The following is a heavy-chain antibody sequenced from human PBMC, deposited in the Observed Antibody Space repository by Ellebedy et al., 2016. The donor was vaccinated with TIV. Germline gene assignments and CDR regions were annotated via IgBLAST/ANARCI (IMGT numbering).Heavy chain of an antibody. CDR1: GFTFSNAW. J-gene: IGHJ6*02. CDR3: TTDVRRFLEWLLPATYYYYGMDV. Sequence: GESLKISCAASGFTFSNAWMNWVRQAPGKGLEWVGRIKSKTDGGTTDYAAPVKGRFTISRDDSKNTLYLQMNSLKTEDTAVYYCTTDVRRFLEWLLPATYYYYGMDVWGQGTTVTVSS. D-gene: IGHD3-3*01. V-gene: IGHV3-15*07. CDR2: IKSKTDGGTT.